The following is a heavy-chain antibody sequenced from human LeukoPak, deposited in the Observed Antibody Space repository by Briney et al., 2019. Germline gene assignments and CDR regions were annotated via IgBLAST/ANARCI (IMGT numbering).Heavy chain of an antibody. CDR1: GYTFTNYD. J-gene: IGHJ5*02. CDR3: AREVTTMTTLSGWFDP. D-gene: IGHD4-17*01. CDR2: MNPNSGNT. V-gene: IGHV1-8*01. Sequence: ASVKVSCKASGYTFTNYDINWVRQATGLGLEWMGWMNPNSGNTGYTQNFQGTVTMTRNTSITTAYMELSSLTSEDTAVYYCAREVTTMTTLSGWFDPWGQGTLVTVSS.